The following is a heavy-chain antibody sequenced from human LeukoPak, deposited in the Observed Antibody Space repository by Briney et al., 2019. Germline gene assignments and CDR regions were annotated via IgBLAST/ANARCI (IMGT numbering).Heavy chain of an antibody. D-gene: IGHD2-2*01. CDR1: GGSISSYY. J-gene: IGHJ4*02. Sequence: SETLSLTCTVSGGSISSYYWSWIRQPAGKGLEWIGRIYTSGSTNYNPSLKSRVTMSVDTSKNQFSLKLSSVTAADTAVYYCARDSEGLGDPAAIDYWGQGTLVTVSS. V-gene: IGHV4-4*07. CDR3: ARDSEGLGDPAAIDY. CDR2: IYTSGST.